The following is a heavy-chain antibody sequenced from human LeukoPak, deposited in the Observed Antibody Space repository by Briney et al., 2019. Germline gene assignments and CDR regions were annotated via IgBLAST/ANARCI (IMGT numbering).Heavy chain of an antibody. J-gene: IGHJ5*02. CDR1: GYTFTSYG. V-gene: IGHV1-18*01. CDR2: ISAYNGNT. D-gene: IGHD2-2*01. CDR3: ARDPLRSSQRSWFDP. Sequence: GASVKVSCKASGYTFTSYGISWVRQAPGQGLEWMGWISAYNGNTNYARKLQGRVTMTTDTSTSTAYMELRSLRSDDTAVYYCARDPLRSSQRSWFDPWGQGTLVTVSS.